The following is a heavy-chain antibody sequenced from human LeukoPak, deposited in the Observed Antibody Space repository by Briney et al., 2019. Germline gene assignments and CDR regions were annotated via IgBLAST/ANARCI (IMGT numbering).Heavy chain of an antibody. CDR3: AGGVGWHFDL. Sequence: GGSLRLSCAASELIFSTYCLMWVRQAPGKGLEWVATINANENEKFYVDSVEGRFTISRDNAKDSLYLQMHSLRVEDTAVYYCAGGVGWHFDLWGRGTLVTVSS. CDR2: INANENEK. D-gene: IGHD3-10*01. J-gene: IGHJ2*01. CDR1: ELIFSTYC. V-gene: IGHV3-7*01.